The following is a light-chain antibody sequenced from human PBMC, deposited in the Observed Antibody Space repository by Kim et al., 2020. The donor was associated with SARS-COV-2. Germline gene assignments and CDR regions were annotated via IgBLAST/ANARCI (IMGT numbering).Light chain of an antibody. CDR1: SSDVGGYIF. Sequence: GQSITVTCTGTSSDVGGYIFVSWYQQQTGKAPKLIIYDVSLRPSGVSDRFSGSKSGNRASLTIFGLQAEDEADYYCTSYTSTSTLVFGGGTQLTVL. V-gene: IGLV2-14*03. CDR2: DVS. CDR3: TSYTSTSTLV. J-gene: IGLJ2*01.